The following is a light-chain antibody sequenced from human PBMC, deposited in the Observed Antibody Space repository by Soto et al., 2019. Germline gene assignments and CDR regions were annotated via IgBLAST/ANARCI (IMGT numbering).Light chain of an antibody. CDR2: KAS. V-gene: IGKV1-5*03. CDR1: QSISSW. CDR3: QQYKSYYT. J-gene: IGKJ2*01. Sequence: DIQMTQSPSTLSASVGDRVTITCRASQSISSWLAWYQQKPGKAPKPLIYKASSLESGVPSRFSGSGSGTKFTLTISSLQPDDFATYYCQQYKSYYTLGQGPQLEIK.